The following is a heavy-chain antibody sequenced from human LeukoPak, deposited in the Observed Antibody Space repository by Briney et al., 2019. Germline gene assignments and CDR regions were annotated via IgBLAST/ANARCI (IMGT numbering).Heavy chain of an antibody. J-gene: IGHJ4*02. Sequence: PGGSLRLSCAASGFTFSDYDMHSVRQATGKGLEWFSAIGTAGDTYYTGSVKGRFTISRENVKNSLYLQMNSLRAGDTAVYYCARVAKERVGGVYYFDYWGQGTLVTVSS. V-gene: IGHV3-13*01. D-gene: IGHD1-1*01. CDR3: ARVAKERVGGVYYFDY. CDR1: GFTFSDYD. CDR2: IGTAGDT.